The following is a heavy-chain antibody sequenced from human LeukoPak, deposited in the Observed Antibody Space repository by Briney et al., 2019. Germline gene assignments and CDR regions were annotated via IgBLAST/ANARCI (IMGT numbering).Heavy chain of an antibody. V-gene: IGHV3-21*01. D-gene: IGHD5-24*01. CDR3: ARDGMATSDY. J-gene: IGHJ4*02. CDR1: GFTFSSHA. Sequence: PGGSLRLSCAASGFTFSSHAMSWVRQAPGKGLEWVSSISSSSSYIYYADSVKGRFTISRDNAKNSLYLQMNSLRAEDTAVYYCARDGMATSDYWGQGTLVTVSS. CDR2: ISSSSSYI.